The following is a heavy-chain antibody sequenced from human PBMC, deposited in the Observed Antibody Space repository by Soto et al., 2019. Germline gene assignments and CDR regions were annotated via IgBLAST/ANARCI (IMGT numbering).Heavy chain of an antibody. CDR2: IYWNDDK. J-gene: IGHJ4*02. D-gene: IGHD3-10*01. V-gene: IGHV2-5*01. CDR3: AHKRAPTYYYGSGSYSLIDY. CDR1: GFSLSTSGVG. Sequence: QITLKESGPTLVKPTQTLTLTCTFSGFSLSTSGVGVGWIRQPPGKALEWLALIYWNDDKRYSPSLKSRLTITKDTSKNQVVLTMTNMDPVDTATYYCAHKRAPTYYYGSGSYSLIDYWGQGTLVTVSS.